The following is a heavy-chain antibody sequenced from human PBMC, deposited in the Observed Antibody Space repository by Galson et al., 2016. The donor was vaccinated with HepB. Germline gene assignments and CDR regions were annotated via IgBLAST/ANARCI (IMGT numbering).Heavy chain of an antibody. D-gene: IGHD6-19*01. V-gene: IGHV6-1*01. CDR1: GDSVSTISAS. CDR3: ERERRVGGIGYYFDF. J-gene: IGHJ4*02. Sequence: CAISGDSVSTISASWNWIRQSPSRGLEWLGRTYYRSTWKSDYAGAVNSRITINADASKNQFFLQLNSVTPEDTAVYFCERERRVGGIGYYFDFWGQGNLVTVSS. CDR2: TYYRSTWKS.